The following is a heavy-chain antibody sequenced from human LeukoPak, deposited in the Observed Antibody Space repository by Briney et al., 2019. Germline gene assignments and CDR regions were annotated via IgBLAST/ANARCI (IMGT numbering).Heavy chain of an antibody. Sequence: GASVKVSCKASGYTFTGYYMHWVRQAPGQGLEWMGWINPNSGGTNYAQKFQGRVTMTRDTSISTAYMELSRLRSDDTAVYYCARSLLDVLPSETIDYWGQGTLVTVSS. V-gene: IGHV1-2*02. CDR3: ARSLLDVLPSETIDY. CDR2: INPNSGGT. J-gene: IGHJ4*02. CDR1: GYTFTGYY. D-gene: IGHD1-1*01.